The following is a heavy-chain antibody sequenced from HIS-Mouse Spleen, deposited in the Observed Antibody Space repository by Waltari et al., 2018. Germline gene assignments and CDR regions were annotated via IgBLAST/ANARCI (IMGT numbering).Heavy chain of an antibody. CDR1: GGSISSGGYY. CDR3: ARSPYYDFWSGYSDNWFDP. J-gene: IGHJ5*02. D-gene: IGHD3-3*01. CDR2: IYYRGST. Sequence: QVQLQESGPGLVKPSQTLSLTCTVSGGSISSGGYYWSWIRQHPGKGLEWIGYIYYRGSTYYNRSLKSRVTISVDTAKNQFSLKLSAVTAADTAVYYCARSPYYDFWSGYSDNWFDPWGQGTLVTVSS. V-gene: IGHV4-31*03.